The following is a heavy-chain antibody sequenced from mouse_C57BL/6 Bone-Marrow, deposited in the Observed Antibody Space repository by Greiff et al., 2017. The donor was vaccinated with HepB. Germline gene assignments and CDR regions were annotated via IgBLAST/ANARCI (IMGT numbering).Heavy chain of an antibody. Sequence: VQLQQSGPGLVQPSQSLSITCTVSGFSFTSYGVHWVRQSPGKGLEWLGVIWSGGSTDYNAAFISRLSISKDNSKSHVFFKMNSLQADDAAIYYWAREGVATGYWYFDVWGTGTTVTVSS. CDR1: GFSFTSYG. V-gene: IGHV2-2*01. CDR3: AREGVATGYWYFDV. J-gene: IGHJ1*03. D-gene: IGHD1-1*01. CDR2: IWSGGST.